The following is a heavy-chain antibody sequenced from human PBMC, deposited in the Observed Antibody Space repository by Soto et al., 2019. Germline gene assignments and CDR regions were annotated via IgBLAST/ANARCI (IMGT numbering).Heavy chain of an antibody. J-gene: IGHJ6*04. CDR2: IYHSGST. CDR1: GGSIISSNW. D-gene: IGHD1-20*01. Sequence: SETLSLTCTVSGGSIISSNWWSWVRQAPGKGLEWIGEIYHSGSTNYNPSLKSRVTISVDRSKNQFSLKLSPVTAADTAVYYCEREHGISSTVPVSAVWGKGPTDTVPP. CDR3: EREHGISSTVPVSAV. V-gene: IGHV4-4*02.